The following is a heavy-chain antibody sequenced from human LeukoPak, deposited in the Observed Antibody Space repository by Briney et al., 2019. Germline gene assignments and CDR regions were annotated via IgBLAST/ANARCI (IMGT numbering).Heavy chain of an antibody. D-gene: IGHD3-10*01. CDR1: GFTFSSYG. J-gene: IGHJ4*02. Sequence: GGSLRLSCAASGFTFSSYGMHWVRRAPGKWLEWVAFIRYDGSNKYYADSVKGRFTISRDNSKNTMYLQMNSLRAEDTAVYYCAKGANRDDYYGRFDYWGQGTLVTVSS. CDR3: AKGANRDDYYGRFDY. CDR2: IRYDGSNK. V-gene: IGHV3-30*02.